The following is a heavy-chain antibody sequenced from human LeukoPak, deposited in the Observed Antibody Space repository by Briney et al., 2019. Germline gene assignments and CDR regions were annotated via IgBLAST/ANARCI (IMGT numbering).Heavy chain of an antibody. V-gene: IGHV3-23*01. CDR1: GSTFSSYA. J-gene: IGHJ3*02. CDR3: AKDITMIVAVEAFDI. D-gene: IGHD3-22*01. Sequence: PGGSLRLSCAASGSTFSSYAMSWVRQAPGKGLEWVSAISGSGGSTYYADSVKGRFTISRDNSKNTLYLQMNSLRAEDTAVYYCAKDITMIVAVEAFDIWGQGTMVTVSS. CDR2: ISGSGGST.